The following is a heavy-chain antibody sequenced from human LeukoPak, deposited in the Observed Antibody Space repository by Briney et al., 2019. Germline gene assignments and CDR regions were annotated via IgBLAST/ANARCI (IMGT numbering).Heavy chain of an antibody. CDR2: IIPIFGTA. D-gene: IGHD5-12*01. Sequence: SVKVSCKASGYTFTSYGISWVRQAPGQGLEWVGGIIPIFGTANYAQKCQGRVTITTDKSTSTAYMELSSLRSEDTAVYYCARGTYSGYDFVGAFDIWGQGTMVNVSS. J-gene: IGHJ3*02. CDR3: ARGTYSGYDFVGAFDI. V-gene: IGHV1-69*05. CDR1: GYTFTSYG.